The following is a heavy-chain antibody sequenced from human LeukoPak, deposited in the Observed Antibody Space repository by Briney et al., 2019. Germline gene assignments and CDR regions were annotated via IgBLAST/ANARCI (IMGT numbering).Heavy chain of an antibody. CDR1: GFTFSSYV. Sequence: GGSLRLSCAASGFTFSSYVMHWVRQAPGKGLEWVAVISYDGSNKYYADSVKGRFTISRDNSKNTLYLQMNSLRAEDTAVYYCAKDRIAAASRRSAYYYYGMDVWGQGTTVTVSS. D-gene: IGHD6-13*01. J-gene: IGHJ6*02. CDR3: AKDRIAAASRRSAYYYYGMDV. CDR2: ISYDGSNK. V-gene: IGHV3-30*18.